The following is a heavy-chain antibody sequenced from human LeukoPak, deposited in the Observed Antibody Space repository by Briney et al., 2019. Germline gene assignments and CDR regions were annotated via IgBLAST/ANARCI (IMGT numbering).Heavy chain of an antibody. CDR2: IIPILGIA. V-gene: IGHV1-69*04. Sequence: SVKVSCKASGGTFSSYAISWVRQAPGQGLEWMGRIIPILGIANYAQKFQGRVTITADKSTSTAYMELSSLRSEDTAVYYCARVRRSGGSCYSFVYYYYGMDVWGQGTTVTVSS. CDR1: GGTFSSYA. CDR3: ARVRRSGGSCYSFVYYYYGMDV. J-gene: IGHJ6*02. D-gene: IGHD2-15*01.